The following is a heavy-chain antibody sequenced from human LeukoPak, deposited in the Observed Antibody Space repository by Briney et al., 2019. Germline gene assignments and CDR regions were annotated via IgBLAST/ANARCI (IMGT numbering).Heavy chain of an antibody. Sequence: PSETLSHTCTVSGGSISSYYWSWIRQPPGKGLEWIGYIYYSGSTNYNPSLKSRVTISVDTSKNQFSLKLSSVTAADTAVYYCARLPYGSGSYYKGYWFDPWGQGTLVTVSS. V-gene: IGHV4-59*08. CDR1: GGSISSYY. CDR2: IYYSGST. D-gene: IGHD3-10*01. J-gene: IGHJ5*02. CDR3: ARLPYGSGSYYKGYWFDP.